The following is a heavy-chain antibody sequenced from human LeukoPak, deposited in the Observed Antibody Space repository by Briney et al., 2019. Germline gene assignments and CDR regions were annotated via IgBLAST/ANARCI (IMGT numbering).Heavy chain of an antibody. CDR3: ARGYYDSGGPRLDY. D-gene: IGHD3-22*01. Sequence: ASVKVSCKASGYTFTAYYIHWVRQAPGQGLEWMGWINPNSGDTKYSQEFQGRVTMTRDTSISTTYMELSGLTSDDTAVYYCARGYYDSGGPRLDYWGQGTLVTVSS. CDR1: GYTFTAYY. J-gene: IGHJ4*02. V-gene: IGHV1-2*02. CDR2: INPNSGDT.